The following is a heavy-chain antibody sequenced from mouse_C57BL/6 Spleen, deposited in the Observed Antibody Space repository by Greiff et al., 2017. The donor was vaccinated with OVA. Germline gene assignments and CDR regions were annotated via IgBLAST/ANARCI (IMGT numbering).Heavy chain of an antibody. Sequence: VHVKQSGPVLVKPGASVKMSCKASGYTFTDYYMNWVKQSHGKSLEWIGVINPYNGGTSYNQKFKGKATLTVDKSSSTAYMELNSLTSEDSAVYYCARGDYGSIHVGYFDVWGTGTTVTVSS. V-gene: IGHV1-19*01. CDR1: GYTFTDYY. CDR3: ARGDYGSIHVGYFDV. CDR2: INPYNGGT. J-gene: IGHJ1*03. D-gene: IGHD1-1*01.